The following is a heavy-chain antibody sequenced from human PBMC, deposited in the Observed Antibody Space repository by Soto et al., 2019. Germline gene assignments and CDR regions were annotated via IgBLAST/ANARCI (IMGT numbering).Heavy chain of an antibody. CDR1: GFTSSSYG. J-gene: IGHJ3*02. Sequence: SLRLSCAASGFTSSSYGMHWVRQGPGKGLEWVAVISYDGSNKYYADSVKGRFTISRDNSKNTLYLQMNSLRAEDTAVYYCAKDTSSGWYSRSAFDISGPAPMLTVSS. CDR2: ISYDGSNK. D-gene: IGHD6-19*01. V-gene: IGHV3-30*18. CDR3: AKDTSSGWYSRSAFDI.